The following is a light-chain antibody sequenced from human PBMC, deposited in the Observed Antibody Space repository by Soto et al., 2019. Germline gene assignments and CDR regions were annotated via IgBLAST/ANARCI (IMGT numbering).Light chain of an antibody. CDR1: QTIGSTY. CDR3: QQYDNWPPT. Sequence: EIVLTQSPGTLSLSPGETATLSCRASQTIGSTYLAWYQQKPGQAPRLLIFGSSNRATGIPDRFSGSGSGTDFTLSISRLEPEDFAVYYCQQYDNWPPTFGQGTRLEIK. CDR2: GSS. J-gene: IGKJ5*01. V-gene: IGKV3-20*01.